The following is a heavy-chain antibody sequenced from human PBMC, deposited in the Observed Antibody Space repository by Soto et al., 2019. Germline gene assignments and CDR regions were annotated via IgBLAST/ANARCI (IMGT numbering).Heavy chain of an antibody. CDR1: GYTFTSYG. CDR2: INAYNGNT. D-gene: IGHD3-10*01. CDR3: ASSLITMVPSGMDV. V-gene: IGHV1-18*01. Sequence: ASVKVSCKASGYTFTSYGISWVRQAPGQGLEWMGWINAYNGNTKYSQKFQGRVTITRDTSASTAYMELSSLRSEDTAVYYCASSLITMVPSGMDVWGQGTTVTVSS. J-gene: IGHJ6*02.